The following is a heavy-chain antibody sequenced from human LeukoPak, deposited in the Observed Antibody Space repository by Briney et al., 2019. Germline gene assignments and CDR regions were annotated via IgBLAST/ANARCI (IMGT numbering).Heavy chain of an antibody. CDR3: ARSRGLFLPDH. CDR2: INSDGGST. Sequence: GGSLRLSCAASGFTFSSYWMHWVRQAPGKRLVWVSRINSDGGSTSYADSVKGRFTISTDNAKNTLDLQMNSLRAEDTAVYYCARSRGLFLPDHWGQGTLVTVSS. D-gene: IGHD3-22*01. CDR1: GFTFSSYW. V-gene: IGHV3-74*01. J-gene: IGHJ4*02.